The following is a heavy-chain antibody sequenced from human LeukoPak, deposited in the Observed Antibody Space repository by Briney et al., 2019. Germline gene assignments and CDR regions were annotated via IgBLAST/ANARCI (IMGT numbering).Heavy chain of an antibody. D-gene: IGHD3-22*01. CDR3: AKYYDSSGYHSDY. Sequence: GGSLRLSCAASGFTFSGYGMHWVRLAPGKGLEWVADIWFDGKNEHFAASVKGRFTISRDNSKNTLYLQMNSLRAEDTAVYYCAKYYDSSGYHSDYWGQGTLVTVSS. V-gene: IGHV3-33*06. J-gene: IGHJ4*02. CDR1: GFTFSGYG. CDR2: IWFDGKNE.